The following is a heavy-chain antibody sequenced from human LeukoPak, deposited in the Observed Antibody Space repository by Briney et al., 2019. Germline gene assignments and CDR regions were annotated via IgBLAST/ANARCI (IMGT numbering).Heavy chain of an antibody. D-gene: IGHD6-19*01. V-gene: IGHV1-46*01. Sequence: ASVKVSCKASGYTFTSYYMHWVRQAPGQGLEWMGIINPSGGSTSYAQKFQGRVTMTRDTSTSTVYMELSSLRSEDTAVYYCARGRGIAVAASDAFDIWGPGTMVTVSS. J-gene: IGHJ3*02. CDR2: INPSGGST. CDR3: ARGRGIAVAASDAFDI. CDR1: GYTFTSYY.